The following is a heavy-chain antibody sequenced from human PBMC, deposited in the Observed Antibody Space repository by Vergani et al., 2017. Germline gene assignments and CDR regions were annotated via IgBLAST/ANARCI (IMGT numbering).Heavy chain of an antibody. D-gene: IGHD3-16*01. V-gene: IGHV3-30*02. CDR3: AKHFRGWGINY. CDR1: GFTLSNYD. J-gene: IGHJ4*02. Sequence: QVQLVESGGGVVQRGGSLRLSCATSGFTLSNYDMQWIRQGPGKGLEFVAFIQFDGSNQYYSDSVKGRFHLSRDFSKNTLYLQMTSLRTDDTATYYCAKHFRGWGINYWGQGTQVIVSS. CDR2: IQFDGSNQ.